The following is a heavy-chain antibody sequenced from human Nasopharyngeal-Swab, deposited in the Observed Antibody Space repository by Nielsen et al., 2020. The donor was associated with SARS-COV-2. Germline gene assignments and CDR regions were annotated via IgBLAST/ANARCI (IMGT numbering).Heavy chain of an antibody. J-gene: IGHJ4*02. Sequence: GGSLRLSCAASGFAFGGPAMHWVRQASGKGLEWVGRIRSKANSYATAYAASVKGRFTISRDDSKNTAYLQMNSLKTEDTAVYYCTRPLYGDIGDDYGGQGTLVTVSS. CDR3: TRPLYGDIGDDY. CDR1: GFAFGGPA. D-gene: IGHD4-17*01. V-gene: IGHV3-73*01. CDR2: IRSKANSYAT.